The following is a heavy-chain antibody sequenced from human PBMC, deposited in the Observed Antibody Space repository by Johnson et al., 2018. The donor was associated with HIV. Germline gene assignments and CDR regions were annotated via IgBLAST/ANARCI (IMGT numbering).Heavy chain of an antibody. Sequence: VQLVESGGGLVQPGGSLRLSCAASGISVSGYYMSWVRQAPGKGLEWVSVLFSGGSTYYADSVKGRFTISRDNSKNTLYLQMNSLLPEDTAVYYCAKEGITMEVDIWGQGTMVTVSS. D-gene: IGHD3-10*01. J-gene: IGHJ3*02. V-gene: IGHV3-66*01. CDR2: LFSGGST. CDR1: GISVSGYY. CDR3: AKEGITMEVDI.